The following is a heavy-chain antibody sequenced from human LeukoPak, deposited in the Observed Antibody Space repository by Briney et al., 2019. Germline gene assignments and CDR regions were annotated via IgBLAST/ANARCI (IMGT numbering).Heavy chain of an antibody. V-gene: IGHV3-21*01. CDR1: GFTFSSYS. J-gene: IGHJ5*02. Sequence: GGSLRLSCAASGFTFSSYSMNWVRQAPGKGLEWVSSISSSSSYIYYADSVKGRFTISRDNAKSSLYLQMNSLRAEDTAVYCCARDFIYCSGGSCYPTWGQGTLVTVSS. D-gene: IGHD2-15*01. CDR3: ARDFIYCSGGSCYPT. CDR2: ISSSSSYI.